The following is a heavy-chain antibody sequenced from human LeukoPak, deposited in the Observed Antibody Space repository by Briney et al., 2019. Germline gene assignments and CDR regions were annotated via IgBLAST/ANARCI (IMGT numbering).Heavy chain of an antibody. D-gene: IGHD6-13*01. J-gene: IGHJ6*02. CDR2: IYYSGST. Sequence: PSETLSLTCTVSGGSISSYYWSWIRQPPGKGLEWIGYIYYSGSTNYNPSLKSRVTISVDTSKNQFSLKLSSVTAADTAVYYCARVIAAAGAPIYYYYGMDVWGQGTTVTVSS. CDR3: ARVIAAAGAPIYYYYGMDV. CDR1: GGSISSYY. V-gene: IGHV4-59*01.